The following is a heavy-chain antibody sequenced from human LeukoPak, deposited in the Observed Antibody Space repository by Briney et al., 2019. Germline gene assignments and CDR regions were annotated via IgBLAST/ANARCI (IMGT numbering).Heavy chain of an antibody. J-gene: IGHJ3*02. D-gene: IGHD3-22*01. V-gene: IGHV1-2*06. Sequence: ASVKVSCKASGYTFTGYYMHWVRQAPGQGLEWMGRINPNSGGTNYAQKFQGRVTMTRDTSISTAYMELSRLRSDDTAVYYCAREPYYDSSGYYYAQPDDAFDIWGQETMVTVSS. CDR3: AREPYYDSSGYYYAQPDDAFDI. CDR1: GYTFTGYY. CDR2: INPNSGGT.